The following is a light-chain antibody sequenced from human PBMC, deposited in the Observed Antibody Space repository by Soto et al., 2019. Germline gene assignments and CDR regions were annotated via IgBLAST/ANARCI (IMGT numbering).Light chain of an antibody. CDR1: SSDVGSYNH. Sequence: QSALTQPASVSGFPGQSITISCSGTSSDVGSYNHVAWYRQFPGKTPKLIIYEVTYRPSGVSHRFSASKSGNTASLTISGLQAEDEADYYCISYTGSSTSYVFGTGTKLTVL. J-gene: IGLJ1*01. CDR2: EVT. CDR3: ISYTGSSTSYV. V-gene: IGLV2-14*01.